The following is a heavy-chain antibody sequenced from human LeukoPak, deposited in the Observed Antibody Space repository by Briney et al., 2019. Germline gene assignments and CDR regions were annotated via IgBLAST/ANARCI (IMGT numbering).Heavy chain of an antibody. Sequence: SETLSLTCAVYGGSFSGYYWSWIRQPPGKGLEWIGEINHSGSTNYNPSLKSRVTISVDTSKNQFSLKLSSVTAADTAVYYCGYYDSSGYGGYWGQGTLVTVSP. V-gene: IGHV4-34*01. CDR3: GYYDSSGYGGY. CDR2: INHSGST. CDR1: GGSFSGYY. D-gene: IGHD3-22*01. J-gene: IGHJ4*02.